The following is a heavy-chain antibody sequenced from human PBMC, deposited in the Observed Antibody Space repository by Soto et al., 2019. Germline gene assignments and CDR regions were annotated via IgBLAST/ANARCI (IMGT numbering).Heavy chain of an antibody. Sequence: QVQLQQWGAGLLKPSETLSLTCAVYGGSFSGYYWSWIRQPPGKGLEWIGEINHSGSTNYNPSLKSRVTISVDTSKNQFSLKLSSVTAADTAVYYCARGRSGYYYPYAFDIWGQGTMVTVSS. V-gene: IGHV4-34*01. CDR3: ARGRSGYYYPYAFDI. D-gene: IGHD3-22*01. CDR1: GGSFSGYY. J-gene: IGHJ3*02. CDR2: INHSGST.